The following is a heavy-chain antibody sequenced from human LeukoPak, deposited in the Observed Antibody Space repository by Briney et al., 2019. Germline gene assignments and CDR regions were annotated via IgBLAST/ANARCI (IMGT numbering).Heavy chain of an antibody. J-gene: IGHJ4*02. Sequence: GGSLRLSCAASGFTFSSYWMSWVRQAPGKGLEWVANIKQDGSEKYYVDSVKGRFTISRDNAKNSLYLQMNSLRAEDTAVYYCARDMPYSSSSVGYYWGQGTLVTVSS. D-gene: IGHD6-6*01. CDR3: ARDMPYSSSSVGYY. CDR2: IKQDGSEK. CDR1: GFTFSSYW. V-gene: IGHV3-7*01.